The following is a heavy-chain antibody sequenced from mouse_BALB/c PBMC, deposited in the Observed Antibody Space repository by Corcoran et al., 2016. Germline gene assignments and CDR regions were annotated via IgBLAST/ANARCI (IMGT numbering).Heavy chain of an antibody. J-gene: IGHJ1*01. CDR1: GFNIKDTY. V-gene: IGHV14-3*02. CDR2: IDPANGNT. CDR3: ARWDWYFDV. Sequence: EVQLQQSGAELVKPGASVKLSCTASGFNIKDTYMHWVKQRPEQGLEWIGRIDPANGNTKYDPKFQGKATITADTASKTAYLQLSSLTSEDTAVYYRARWDWYFDVWGAGTTVTVSS.